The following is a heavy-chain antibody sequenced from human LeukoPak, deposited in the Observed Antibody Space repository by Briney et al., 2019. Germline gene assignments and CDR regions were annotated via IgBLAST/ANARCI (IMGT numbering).Heavy chain of an antibody. CDR2: IYYSGST. D-gene: IGHD6-19*01. CDR1: GVSISNYY. V-gene: IGHV4-59*12. Sequence: PSETLSLTCTVSGVSISNYYWSWIRQPPGKGLEWIGYIYYSGSTNYNPSLKSRVTISVDTSKNQFSLKLSSVTAADTAVYYCASWLTRVPWGQGTLVTVSS. J-gene: IGHJ5*02. CDR3: ASWLTRVP.